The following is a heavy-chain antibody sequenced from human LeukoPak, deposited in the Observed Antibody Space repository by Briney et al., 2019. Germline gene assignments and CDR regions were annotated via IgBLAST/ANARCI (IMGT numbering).Heavy chain of an antibody. CDR2: IKEDGSKK. CDR1: GFSFRNYW. V-gene: IGHV3-7*01. Sequence: GGSLRLSCVASGFSFRNYWMSWVRQAPGKGLEWVANIKEDGSKKNHLDSVKGRFTISRDNAKNFLYLQMNSLRVEDTALYYCARDGDGRGEDFDYWGQGILVTVSS. CDR3: ARDGDGRGEDFDY. J-gene: IGHJ4*02. D-gene: IGHD4-17*01.